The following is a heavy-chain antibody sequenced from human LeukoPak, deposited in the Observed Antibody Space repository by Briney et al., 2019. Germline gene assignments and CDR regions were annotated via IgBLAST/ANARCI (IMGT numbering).Heavy chain of an antibody. D-gene: IGHD6-13*01. J-gene: IGHJ4*02. Sequence: SETLSLTCTVSGGSISSSSYYWGWIRQPPGKGLEWIGSIYYSGSTYYNPSLKSRVTISVDTSKNQFSLKLSSVTAADTAVYYCARETRAAAGTSYYFDYWGQGTLVTVSS. CDR1: GGSISSSSYY. CDR2: IYYSGST. CDR3: ARETRAAAGTSYYFDY. V-gene: IGHV4-39*07.